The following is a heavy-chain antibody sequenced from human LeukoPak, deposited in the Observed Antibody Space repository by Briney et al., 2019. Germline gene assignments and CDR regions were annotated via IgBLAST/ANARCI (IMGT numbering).Heavy chain of an antibody. Sequence: GGSLRLSCAASGFTFSSYGMHWVRQAPGKGLEWVAVISYDGSNKYYADSVKGRFTISRDNSKNTLYLQMNSLRAEDTAVYYCAKSLFAGEATICGVVIQDDYYYGMDVWGQGTTVTVSS. D-gene: IGHD3-3*01. J-gene: IGHJ6*02. CDR2: ISYDGSNK. CDR1: GFTFSSYG. CDR3: AKSLFAGEATICGVVIQDDYYYGMDV. V-gene: IGHV3-30*18.